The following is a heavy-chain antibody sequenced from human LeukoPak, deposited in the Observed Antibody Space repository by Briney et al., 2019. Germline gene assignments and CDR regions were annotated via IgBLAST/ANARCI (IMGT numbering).Heavy chain of an antibody. CDR3: ARGLPYYYDSSCYYY. Sequence: GGSLRLSCAASGFTFSSYSMNGVRQAPGKGLEWVSSISSSSSYIYYADSVKGRFTISRDNAKNSLYLQMNSLRAEDTAVYYCARGLPYYYDSSCYYYGGQGTLVTVSS. V-gene: IGHV3-21*01. CDR2: ISSSSSYI. J-gene: IGHJ4*02. CDR1: GFTFSSYS. D-gene: IGHD3-22*01.